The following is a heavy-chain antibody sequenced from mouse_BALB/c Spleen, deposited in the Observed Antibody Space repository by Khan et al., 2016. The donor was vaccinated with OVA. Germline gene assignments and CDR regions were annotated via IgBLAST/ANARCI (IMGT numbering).Heavy chain of an antibody. J-gene: IGHJ3*01. CDR3: ATLYGNPCVF. Sequence: EVQLQQSGAELVKPGASVKLSCSASGFNIKDTYIHWMKQRPEQGLEWIGRIDPPNDDSKYGPKFQAKATLTADTSSNTAYLQLSSLTSEDTAVYYCATLYGNPCVFWGQGTLVSVSA. V-gene: IGHV14-3*02. CDR1: GFNIKDTY. CDR2: IDPPNDDS. D-gene: IGHD2-1*01.